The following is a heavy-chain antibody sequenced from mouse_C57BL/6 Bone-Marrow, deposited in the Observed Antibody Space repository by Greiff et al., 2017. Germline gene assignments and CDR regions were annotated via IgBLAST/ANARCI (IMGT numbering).Heavy chain of an antibody. J-gene: IGHJ4*01. CDR2: IWRGGST. V-gene: IGHV2-5*01. CDR1: GFSLTSYG. CDR3: ANYAMDY. Sequence: VQLVESGPGLVQPSQSLSITCTVSGFSLTSYGVHWVRPSPGTGLEWLGVIWRGGSTDYNAAFMSRLSLTKDNSKSQVFFKMNSLQADDTAIYYCANYAMDYWGQGTSVTVAS.